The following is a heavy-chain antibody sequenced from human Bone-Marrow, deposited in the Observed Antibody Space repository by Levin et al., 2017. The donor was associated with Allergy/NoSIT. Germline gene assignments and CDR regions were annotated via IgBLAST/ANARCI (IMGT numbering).Heavy chain of an antibody. J-gene: IGHJ6*02. Sequence: SCAASGFTVSSNYMSWVRQAPGKGLEWVSVIYSGGSTYYADSVKGRFTISRDNSKNTLYLQMNSLRAEDTAVYYCARDVNNYYGMDVWGQGTTVTVSS. V-gene: IGHV3-53*01. CDR1: GFTVSSNY. CDR2: IYSGGST. D-gene: IGHD3-16*02. CDR3: ARDVNNYYGMDV.